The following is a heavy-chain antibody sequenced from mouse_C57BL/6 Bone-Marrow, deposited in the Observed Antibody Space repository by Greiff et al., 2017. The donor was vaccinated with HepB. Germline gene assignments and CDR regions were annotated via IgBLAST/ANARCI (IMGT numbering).Heavy chain of an antibody. J-gene: IGHJ1*03. V-gene: IGHV6-3*01. D-gene: IGHD1-1*01. Sequence: EVHLVESGGGLVQPGGSMKLSCVASGFTFSNYWMNWVRQSPEKGLEWVAQIRLKSDNYATHYAESVKGRFTISRDDSKSSVYLQMNNLRAEDTGIYYCTHGSSLWYFDVWGTGTTVTVSS. CDR3: THGSSLWYFDV. CDR1: GFTFSNYW. CDR2: IRLKSDNYAT.